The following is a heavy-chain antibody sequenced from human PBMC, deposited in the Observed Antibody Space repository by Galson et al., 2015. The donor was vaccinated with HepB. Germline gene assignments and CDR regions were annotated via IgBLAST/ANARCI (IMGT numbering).Heavy chain of an antibody. CDR3: ATLRTDGLADH. J-gene: IGHJ4*02. D-gene: IGHD5/OR15-5a*01. Sequence: SLRLSCAASGLTFSGYWMHWVRQAPGKGLVWVSHISSDGSGTTYADSVKGRFTISRDNAKNTLYLQMNSLRAEDTAVYYCATLRTDGLADHWGQGTLVTVSS. V-gene: IGHV3-74*01. CDR2: ISSDGSGT. CDR1: GLTFSGYW.